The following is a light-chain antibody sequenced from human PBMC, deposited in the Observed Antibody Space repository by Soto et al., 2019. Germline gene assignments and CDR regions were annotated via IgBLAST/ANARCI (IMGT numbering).Light chain of an antibody. CDR2: EVT. Sequence: QSALTQPPSASGSPGQSVTISCTGTSCDVGGYNYVSWYQQHPGKAPKIMIYEVTIRPSGVSHRFSGSKSGNTASLNVSGLKAEDAADYYCSSYTGGNPSYVFGTGTKLTVL. CDR1: SCDVGGYNY. V-gene: IGLV2-8*01. J-gene: IGLJ1*01. CDR3: SSYTGGNPSYV.